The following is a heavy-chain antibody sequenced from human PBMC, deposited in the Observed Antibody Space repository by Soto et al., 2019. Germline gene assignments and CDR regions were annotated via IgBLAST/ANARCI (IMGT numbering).Heavy chain of an antibody. J-gene: IGHJ4*02. CDR1: GFTFSSYW. CDR3: AVAVAGPTAIGY. D-gene: IGHD6-19*01. CDR2: INSDGSST. V-gene: IGHV3-74*01. Sequence: GGSLRLSCAASGFTFSSYWMHWVRQAPEKGIRWVSRINSDGSSTSYADSVKGRFTISRDNAKNTLYLHMNSLRAEDTAVYYCAVAVAGPTAIGYWGQGTLVTVSS.